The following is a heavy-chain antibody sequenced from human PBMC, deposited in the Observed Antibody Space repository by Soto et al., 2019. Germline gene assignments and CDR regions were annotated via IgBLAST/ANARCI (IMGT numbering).Heavy chain of an antibody. J-gene: IGHJ4*02. V-gene: IGHV4-30-4*01. CDR2: IYYSGST. Sequence: SETLSLTCTVSGGSISSGDYYWSWIRQPPGKGLEWIGYIYYSGSTYYNPSLKSRVTISVDTSKNQFSLKLSSVTAADTAVYYCARDGDPYISGWYFGYWGQGTLVTVSS. CDR1: GGSISSGDYY. CDR3: ARDGDPYISGWYFGY. D-gene: IGHD6-19*01.